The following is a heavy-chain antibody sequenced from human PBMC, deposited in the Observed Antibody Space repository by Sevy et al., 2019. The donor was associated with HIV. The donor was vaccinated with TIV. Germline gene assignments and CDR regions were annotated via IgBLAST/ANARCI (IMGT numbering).Heavy chain of an antibody. CDR1: GFIFNNYD. D-gene: IGHD2-15*01. Sequence: GGALRLSCAASGFIFNNYDMYWIRQAPGKGLEWVATVSYDGADKDYADIVKGRFTISRDSSRSMLYLQMSSLRPEDTGVYFCAKDMVDCSGGTCYSGAVSPFESWGQGTLGTVSS. CDR3: AKDMVDCSGGTCYSGAVSPFES. J-gene: IGHJ4*02. CDR2: VSYDGADK. V-gene: IGHV3-30*18.